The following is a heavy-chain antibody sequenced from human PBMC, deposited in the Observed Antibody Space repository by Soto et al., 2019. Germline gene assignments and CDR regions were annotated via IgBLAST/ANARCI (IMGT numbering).Heavy chain of an antibody. CDR2: IVVGSGNT. CDR1: GLTFTSSA. J-gene: IGHJ6*02. Sequence: QMQLVQSGPEVKKPGTSVKVSCKASGLTFTSSAMQWVRQARGQRLVWIGWIVVGSGNTNYPQPFQARVTITRGITTSTAYMEQRRPSSEDTAVYYCAAEGGTAESYSDDMDVWAQGTTVTVSS. D-gene: IGHD2-15*01. V-gene: IGHV1-58*02. CDR3: AAEGGTAESYSDDMDV.